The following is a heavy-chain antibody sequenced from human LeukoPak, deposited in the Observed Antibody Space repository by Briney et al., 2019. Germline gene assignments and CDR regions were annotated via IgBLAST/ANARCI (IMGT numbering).Heavy chain of an antibody. D-gene: IGHD5-18*01. V-gene: IGHV3-30*03. J-gene: IGHJ2*01. CDR1: GFTLSSHG. Sequence: GGSLRLSCTASGFTLSSHGMHWVRQAPGKGLEWVAVISYDGRNEYYADSMRGRFTVSRDNSKNTLYLQVNSVRAEDTAVYYCATDSPYSYADLWGRGTLVTVSS. CDR2: ISYDGRNE. CDR3: ATDSPYSYADL.